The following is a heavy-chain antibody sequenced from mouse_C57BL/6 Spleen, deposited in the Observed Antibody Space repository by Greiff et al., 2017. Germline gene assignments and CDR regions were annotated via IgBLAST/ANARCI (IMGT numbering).Heavy chain of an antibody. J-gene: IGHJ2*01. CDR3: ARDRTTVVSYFDY. Sequence: EVQVVESGGGLVKPGGSLKLSCAASGFTFSSYAMSWVRQTPEKRLEWVATISDGGSYTYSPDNVKGRFTISRDNAKNNLYLQMSHLKSEDTAMYYCARDRTTVVSYFDYWGQGTTLTVSS. CDR2: ISDGGSYT. CDR1: GFTFSSYA. D-gene: IGHD1-1*01. V-gene: IGHV5-4*01.